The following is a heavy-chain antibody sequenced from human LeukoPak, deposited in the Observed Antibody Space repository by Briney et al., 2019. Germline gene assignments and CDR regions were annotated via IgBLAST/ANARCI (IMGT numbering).Heavy chain of an antibody. V-gene: IGHV3-33*01. D-gene: IGHD3-22*01. J-gene: IGHJ4*02. CDR2: IWYDGSNK. CDR1: GFTFSSYG. CDR3: ARASYYDSSGDFDY. Sequence: PGRSLRLSCAASGFTFSSYGMHWVRQAPGKGLEWVAVIWYDGSNKYYADFVKGRFTISRDNSKNTLYLQMNSLRAEDTAVHYCARASYYDSSGDFDYWGQGTLVSLSS.